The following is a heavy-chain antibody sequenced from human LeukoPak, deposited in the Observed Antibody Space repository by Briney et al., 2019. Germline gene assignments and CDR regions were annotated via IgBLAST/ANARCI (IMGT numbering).Heavy chain of an antibody. V-gene: IGHV1-2*02. CDR1: GYTFTGYY. J-gene: IGHJ6*02. Sequence: ASVKVSCKASGYTFTGYYMHWVRQAPGQGLEWMGWINPNSGGTNYAQKFQGRVTMTRDTSISTAYMELSRLRSDDTAVYYCARDKREQLYYYYYGMDVWGQGTTVTVSS. CDR3: ARDKREQLYYYYYGMDV. D-gene: IGHD6-13*01. CDR2: INPNSGGT.